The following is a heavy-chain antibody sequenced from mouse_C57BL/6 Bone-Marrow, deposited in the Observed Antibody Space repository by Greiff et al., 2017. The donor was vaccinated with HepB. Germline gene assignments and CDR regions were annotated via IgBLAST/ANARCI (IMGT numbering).Heavy chain of an antibody. V-gene: IGHV1-26*01. D-gene: IGHD1-2*01. CDR1: GYTFTDYY. Sequence: EVKLQQSGPELVKPGASVKISCKASGYTFTDYYMNWVKQSHGKSLEWIGDINPNNGGTSYNQKFKGKATLTVDKSSSTAYMELRSLTSEDSAVYYCARPITTAYWYFDVWGTGTTVTVSS. J-gene: IGHJ1*03. CDR2: INPNNGGT. CDR3: ARPITTAYWYFDV.